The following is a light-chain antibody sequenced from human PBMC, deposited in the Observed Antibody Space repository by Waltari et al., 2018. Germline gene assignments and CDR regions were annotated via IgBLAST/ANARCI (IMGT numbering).Light chain of an antibody. CDR1: PGISNC. CDR2: AAS. Sequence: IQLTQSPSSLSASVGDRVTITCRASPGISNCLAWYQQKPGKAPKLLIYAASTLQSGVPSRFSGSGSGTDFTLTISSLQPEDVATYYCQQLNSYQWTFGQGTKVDIK. J-gene: IGKJ1*01. V-gene: IGKV1-9*01. CDR3: QQLNSYQWT.